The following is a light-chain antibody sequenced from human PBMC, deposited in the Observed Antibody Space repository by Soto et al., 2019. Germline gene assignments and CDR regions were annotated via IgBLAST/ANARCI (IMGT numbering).Light chain of an antibody. CDR1: QSIGIC. Sequence: TVLTQSPATLSLSPGERATLSCRASQSIGICLAWYQLRPGQAPRLLIYDASNRPPGIPARFSGSGSGTEFTLTISSLEPEDCAMYYCQQRKFWLSCGGGTKGEIK. CDR2: DAS. V-gene: IGKV3-11*01. J-gene: IGKJ4*01. CDR3: QQRKFWLS.